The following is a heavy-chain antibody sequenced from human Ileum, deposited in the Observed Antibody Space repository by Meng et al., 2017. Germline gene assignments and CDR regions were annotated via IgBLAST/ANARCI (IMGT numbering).Heavy chain of an antibody. D-gene: IGHD3-3*01. J-gene: IGHJ4*02. V-gene: IGHV6-1*01. Sequence: QVQLQHPGPGWGKPPQPLSPTCAVSGGSVSSNIAAWNWIRQSPLRGLEWLGRTYYRSKWYSEYAVSVKSRISITPDTSKNQFSLQMNSVTPEDTAVYYCASGSGSLDYWGPGTLVTVSS. CDR1: GGSVSSNIAA. CDR2: TYYRSKWYS. CDR3: ASGSGSLDY.